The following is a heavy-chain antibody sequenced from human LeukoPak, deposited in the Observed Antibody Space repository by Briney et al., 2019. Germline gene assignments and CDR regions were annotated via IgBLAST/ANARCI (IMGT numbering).Heavy chain of an antibody. J-gene: IGHJ4*02. CDR2: IYSGGST. Sequence: GGSLRLSCAASGFTVSSNYMSWVRQAPGKGLEGVSIIYSGGSTDYADSVKGRFTISRDTSKNTLFLQMNSLRAEDTAVYFCARQGFWGQGTLVTVSS. V-gene: IGHV3-53*01. CDR3: ARQGF. CDR1: GFTVSSNY.